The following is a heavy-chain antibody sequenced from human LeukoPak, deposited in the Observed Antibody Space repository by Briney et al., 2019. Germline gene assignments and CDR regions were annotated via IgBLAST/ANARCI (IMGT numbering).Heavy chain of an antibody. V-gene: IGHV3-48*01. Sequence: GGSLRLSCAAPGFTFSSYSMNWVRQAPGKGLEWVSYISSASNTIYYADSVKGRFTISRDNAKNSLYLQMNSLRAEDTAMYYCARDGWFGDYNWFDPWGQGTLVTVSS. CDR1: GFTFSSYS. CDR2: ISSASNTI. D-gene: IGHD3-10*01. CDR3: ARDGWFGDYNWFDP. J-gene: IGHJ5*02.